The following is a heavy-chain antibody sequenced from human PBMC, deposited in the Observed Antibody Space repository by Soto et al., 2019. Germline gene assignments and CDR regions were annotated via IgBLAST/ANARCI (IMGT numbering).Heavy chain of an antibody. J-gene: IGHJ6*02. Sequence: PSETLSLTCTVSGGSISSGDYYWSWIRQPPGKGLEWIGYIYYSGSTYYNLSLKSRVTISVDTSKNQFSLKLSSVTAADTAVYYCARGGATLYGMDVWGQGTTVTAP. CDR1: GGSISSGDYY. CDR2: IYYSGST. V-gene: IGHV4-30-4*01. D-gene: IGHD5-12*01. CDR3: ARGGATLYGMDV.